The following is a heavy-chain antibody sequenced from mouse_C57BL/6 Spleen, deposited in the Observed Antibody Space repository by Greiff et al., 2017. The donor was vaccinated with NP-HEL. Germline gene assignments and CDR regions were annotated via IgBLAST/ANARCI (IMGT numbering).Heavy chain of an antibody. Sequence: EVQLQQSGPELVKPGASVKISCKASGYTFTDYYMNWVKQSHGKSLEWIGDINPNNGGTSYNQKFKGKATLTVDKSSSTAYMELRSLTSEDSAVYYCARYYGSLCYFDYWGQGTTLTVSS. J-gene: IGHJ2*01. V-gene: IGHV1-26*01. CDR3: ARYYGSLCYFDY. D-gene: IGHD1-1*01. CDR1: GYTFTDYY. CDR2: INPNNGGT.